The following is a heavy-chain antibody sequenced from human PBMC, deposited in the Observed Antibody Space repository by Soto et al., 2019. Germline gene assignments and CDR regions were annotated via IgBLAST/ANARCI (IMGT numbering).Heavy chain of an antibody. CDR1: GGSISSHDYY. V-gene: IGHV4-31*03. CDR2: IHNSGIP. Sequence: SETLSLTCTASGGSISSHDYYWSWMRQHPAKGLEWIGYIHNSGIPYYSPSLRSRVTISVDTSQNQVSLELRSVTAADTAVYYCAGKPNALYYFDYWGQGTLVTVSS. CDR3: AGKPNALYYFDY. D-gene: IGHD2-8*01. J-gene: IGHJ4*02.